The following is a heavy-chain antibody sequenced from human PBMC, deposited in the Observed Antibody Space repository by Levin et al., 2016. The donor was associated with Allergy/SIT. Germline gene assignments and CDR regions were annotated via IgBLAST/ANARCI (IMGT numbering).Heavy chain of an antibody. CDR3: ARAGEMATTNDY. D-gene: IGHD5-24*01. V-gene: IGHV4-59*01. J-gene: IGHJ4*02. Sequence: WIRQPPGKGLEWIGYIYYSGSTNYNPSLKSRVTISVDTSKNQFSLKLSSVTAADAAVYYCARAGEMATTNDYWGQGTLVTVSS. CDR2: IYYSGST.